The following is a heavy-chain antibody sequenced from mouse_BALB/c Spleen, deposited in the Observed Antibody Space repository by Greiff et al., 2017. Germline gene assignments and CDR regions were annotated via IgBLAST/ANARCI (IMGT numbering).Heavy chain of an antibody. D-gene: IGHD4-1*01. J-gene: IGHJ1*01. Sequence: EVQRVESGGGLVKPGGSLKLSCAASGFTFSDYYMYWVRQTPEKRLEWVATISDGGSYTYYPDSVKGRFTISRDNAKNNLYLQMSSLKSEDTAMYYCARDLTGTGWYFDVWGAGTTVTVSS. CDR1: GFTFSDYY. CDR2: ISDGGSYT. CDR3: ARDLTGTGWYFDV. V-gene: IGHV5-4*02.